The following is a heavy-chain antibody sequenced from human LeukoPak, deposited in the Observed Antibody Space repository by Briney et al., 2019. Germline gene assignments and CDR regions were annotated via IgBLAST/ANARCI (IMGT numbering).Heavy chain of an antibody. V-gene: IGHV1-18*01. CDR3: ARSTSGYEPFDY. J-gene: IGHJ4*02. CDR2: ISAYNGNT. Sequence: ASEKVSCKASGYTFTSYGITWVRQAPGQGLEWMGWISAYNGNTDYAQKLQDRVTMTTDTSTSTAYMELRSLRSDDTAVYYCARSTSGYEPFDYWGQGTLVTVSS. D-gene: IGHD5-12*01. CDR1: GYTFTSYG.